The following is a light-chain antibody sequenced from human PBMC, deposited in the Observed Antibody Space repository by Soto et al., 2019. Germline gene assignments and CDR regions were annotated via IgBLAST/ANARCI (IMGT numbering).Light chain of an antibody. V-gene: IGLV2-14*03. CDR3: SSYTTSSTLI. CDR2: DVT. Sequence: QSVLTQPASVSGSPGQSITISCTGTSSDVGRYKLVSWYQQHPGKAPKLMIYDVTYRPSGVSNRFSGSKSGNTASLTISGLQAEDEADYYCSSYTTSSTLIFGGGTQLTVL. J-gene: IGLJ2*01. CDR1: SSDVGRYKL.